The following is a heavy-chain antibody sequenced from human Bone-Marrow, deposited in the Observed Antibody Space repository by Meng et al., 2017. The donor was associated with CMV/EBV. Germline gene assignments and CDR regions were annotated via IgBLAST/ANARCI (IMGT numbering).Heavy chain of an antibody. CDR2: INPNSGGT. CDR3: ARDGLEQISSPEITIFGVVSER. CDR1: GYTFTGYY. V-gene: IGHV1-2*02. D-gene: IGHD3-3*01. J-gene: IGHJ4*02. Sequence: ASEKVSCKASGYTFTGYYMHWVRQAPGQGLEWMGWINPNSGGTNYAQKFQGRVTMTRDTSISTAYMELSRLRSDDTAVYYCARDGLEQISSPEITIFGVVSERWGQGTLVTVSS.